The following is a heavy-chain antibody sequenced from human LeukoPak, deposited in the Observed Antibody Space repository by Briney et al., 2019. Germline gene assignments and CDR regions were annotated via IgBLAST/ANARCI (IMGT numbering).Heavy chain of an antibody. D-gene: IGHD5-24*01. V-gene: IGHV3-48*04. Sequence: PGGSLRLSCVASGFYFGGHAMHWLRQAPGKGLEWVAYITYGSDTIFYADSVKGRFTVSRDNAKNSLYLQMDSLRAEDTALYYCAKDMGPRDGYNYFDYWGQGTLVTVSS. CDR3: AKDMGPRDGYNYFDY. J-gene: IGHJ4*02. CDR1: GFYFGGHA. CDR2: ITYGSDTI.